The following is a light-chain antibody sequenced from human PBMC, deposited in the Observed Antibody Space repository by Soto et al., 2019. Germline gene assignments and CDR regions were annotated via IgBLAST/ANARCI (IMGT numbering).Light chain of an antibody. Sequence: DIQLTQSPSFLSASVGDRVTITCRASQDISSHSAWYQQKPGKAPKLLVYAASTLQIGVPPRFSGSGAGTEFTLTISSVPHEDFAIYYCQQVNSYPITFGQGTRLDLK. V-gene: IGKV1-9*01. CDR3: QQVNSYPIT. CDR1: QDISSH. CDR2: AAS. J-gene: IGKJ5*01.